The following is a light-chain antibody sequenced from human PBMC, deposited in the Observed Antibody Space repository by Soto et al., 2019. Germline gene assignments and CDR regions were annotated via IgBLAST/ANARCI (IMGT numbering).Light chain of an antibody. V-gene: IGKV3-15*01. CDR3: QQCRNWPLT. J-gene: IGKJ4*01. Sequence: EIVLTQSPAILLVSPREGATLSCKASQNVYNNLAWYQQRPGQPPRLLIYDASTRATGISARFSGSGYGTEFTLTISSLQSEEFAVYFCQQCRNWPLTFGGGTKVDIK. CDR1: QNVYNN. CDR2: DAS.